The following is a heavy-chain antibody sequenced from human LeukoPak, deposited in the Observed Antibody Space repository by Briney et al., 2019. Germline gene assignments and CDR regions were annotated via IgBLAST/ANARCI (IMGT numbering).Heavy chain of an antibody. J-gene: IGHJ4*02. CDR3: ARLGGYEAAYYFDY. CDR1: GYSISSGYY. CDR2: IYHSGST. V-gene: IGHV4-38-2*01. D-gene: IGHD5-12*01. Sequence: SETLSLTSAVSGYSISSGYYWGWIRQPPGKELEWIGSIYHSGSTYYNPSLKSRVTISVDTSKNQFSLKLSSVTAADTAVYYCARLGGYEAAYYFDYWGQGTLVTVSS.